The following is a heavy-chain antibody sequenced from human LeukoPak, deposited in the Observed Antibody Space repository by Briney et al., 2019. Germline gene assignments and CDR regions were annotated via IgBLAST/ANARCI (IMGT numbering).Heavy chain of an antibody. D-gene: IGHD3-22*01. Sequence: ASVNVSCTASGYTFTNYGISWVRQAPGQGREGMGWINPNSGGTNYAQKFQGRVTMTRDTSISTAYMELSRLRSDDTAVYYCARNYDSSGYPSYDYWGQGTLVTVSS. V-gene: IGHV1-2*02. CDR2: INPNSGGT. J-gene: IGHJ4*02. CDR3: ARNYDSSGYPSYDY. CDR1: GYTFTNYG.